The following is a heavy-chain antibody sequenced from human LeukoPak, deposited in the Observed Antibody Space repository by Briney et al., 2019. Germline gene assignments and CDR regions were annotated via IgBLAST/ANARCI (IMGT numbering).Heavy chain of an antibody. CDR1: GYNFTSYW. CDR2: IYPGDSDT. CDR3: ARRASSGYYYNPYYFDY. V-gene: IGHV5-51*01. Sequence: GESLKISCKGSGYNFTSYWIGWVRQMPGKGLEWMGIIYPGDSDTRYSPSFQGQVTISADKSISTAYLQWSSLKASDTAMYYCARRASSGYYYNPYYFDYWGQGTLVTVSS. J-gene: IGHJ4*02. D-gene: IGHD3-22*01.